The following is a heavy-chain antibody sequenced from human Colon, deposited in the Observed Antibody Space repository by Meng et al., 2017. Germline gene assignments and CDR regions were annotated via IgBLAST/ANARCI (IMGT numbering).Heavy chain of an antibody. CDR3: ARDLHGGNGVPTHAY. V-gene: IGHV1-18*01. J-gene: IGHJ4*02. CDR2: ISPYNGNT. CDR1: GYTFTSYG. D-gene: IGHD4-23*01. Sequence: ASVKVSCKASGYTFTSYGISWVRQAPGQGLEWMGWISPYNGNTNYAQKLQGRVTMTTDTSTSTAYMELRSLRSDDTAVYYCARDLHGGNGVPTHAYWGQGTLVTVSS.